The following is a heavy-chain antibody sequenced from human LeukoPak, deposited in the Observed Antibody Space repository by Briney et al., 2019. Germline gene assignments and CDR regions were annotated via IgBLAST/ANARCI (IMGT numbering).Heavy chain of an antibody. CDR1: GFTFSSYG. CDR3: AKDALTNYYDSSGYYQNWFDP. D-gene: IGHD3-22*01. J-gene: IGHJ5*02. V-gene: IGHV3-23*01. CDR2: ISGSGGST. Sequence: GGTLRLSCAASGFTFSSYGMSWVRQAPWKGLEWVSCISGSGGSTYYADSVKGRFTISRDNSKNTLYLQMNSLRAEDTAVYYCAKDALTNYYDSSGYYQNWFDPWGQGTLVTVSS.